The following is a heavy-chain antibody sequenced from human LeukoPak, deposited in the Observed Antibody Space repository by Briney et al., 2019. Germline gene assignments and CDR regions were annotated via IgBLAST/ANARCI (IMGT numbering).Heavy chain of an antibody. D-gene: IGHD1-26*01. J-gene: IGHJ4*02. CDR1: GFTFSSYS. CDR2: ISSSSSYI. V-gene: IGHV3-21*01. CDR3: ARGNSGSYLFDY. Sequence: GGSLRLSCAASGFTFSSYSMNWVRQAPGKGLEWVSSISSSSSYIYYADSVKGRFTISRDNAKNSLYLQMNSLRAEDTAVYHCARGNSGSYLFDYWGQGTLVTVSS.